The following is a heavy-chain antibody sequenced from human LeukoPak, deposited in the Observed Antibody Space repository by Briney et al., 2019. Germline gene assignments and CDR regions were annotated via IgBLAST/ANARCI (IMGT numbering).Heavy chain of an antibody. CDR3: ARDLDYYDSSGYRNWFDP. V-gene: IGHV4-61*02. Sequence: SETLSLTCTVSGGSISSGSYYWSWIRQPAGKGLEWIVRIYTSGSTNYNPSLKSRVTISVDTSKNQFSLKLNSVTAADTAVYYCARDLDYYDSSGYRNWFDPWGQGTLVTVSS. CDR1: GGSISSGSYY. D-gene: IGHD3-22*01. J-gene: IGHJ5*02. CDR2: IYTSGST.